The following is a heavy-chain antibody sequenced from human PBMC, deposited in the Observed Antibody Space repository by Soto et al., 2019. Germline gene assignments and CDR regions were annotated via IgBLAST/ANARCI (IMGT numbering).Heavy chain of an antibody. CDR2: IYYSGKT. V-gene: IGHV4-31*03. Sequence: QVQLQESGPGLVKSSQTLSLNCSVSNGSINSDGHYWSWIRQFPGKGLEWMGYIYYSGKTFYNPSLKSRITISFDKPKKKFALKLTSVTAADTAVYYCARDTSYFFGSGSHHYFDLWGPGIQVTVSS. CDR3: ARDTSYFFGSGSHHYFDL. D-gene: IGHD3-10*01. J-gene: IGHJ4*02. CDR1: NGSINSDGHY.